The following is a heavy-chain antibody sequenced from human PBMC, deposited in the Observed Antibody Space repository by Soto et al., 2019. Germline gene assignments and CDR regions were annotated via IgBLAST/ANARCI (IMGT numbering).Heavy chain of an antibody. D-gene: IGHD5-18*01. J-gene: IGHJ1*01. V-gene: IGHV1-69*13. Sequence: VKVSCKASGGTFSSYAISWVRQAPGQGLEWMGGIIPIFGTANYAQKFQGRVTITADESTSTAYMELSSLRSEDTAVYYCARNLGYSYGYGYFQHWGQGTLVTVSS. CDR3: ARNLGYSYGYGYFQH. CDR1: GGTFSSYA. CDR2: IIPIFGTA.